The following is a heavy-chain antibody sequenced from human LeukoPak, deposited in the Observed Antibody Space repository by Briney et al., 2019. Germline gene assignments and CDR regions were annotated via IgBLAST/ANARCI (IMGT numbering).Heavy chain of an antibody. V-gene: IGHV4-59*01. Sequence: SETLSLTCTVSGGSISSYYWSWIRQPPGKGLEWIGYTYYSGSTNYNPSLKSRVTISVDTSKNQFSLKLSSVTAADTAVYYCARDLPVGAFDIWGQGTMVTVSS. CDR2: TYYSGST. CDR1: GGSISSYY. CDR3: ARDLPVGAFDI. J-gene: IGHJ3*02.